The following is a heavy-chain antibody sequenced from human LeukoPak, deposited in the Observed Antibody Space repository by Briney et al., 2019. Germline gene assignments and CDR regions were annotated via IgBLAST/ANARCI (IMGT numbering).Heavy chain of an antibody. CDR1: GGSISSGSYY. V-gene: IGHV4-61*02. J-gene: IGHJ5*02. CDR3: ARERAYYDILPRWFDP. CDR2: IYPSGST. Sequence: SEALSLTCTVSGGSISSGSYYWSWIRQPAGKGLEWIGRIYPSGSTNYNPSLKSRVTISLDTSNNQFSLKLSSVTAADTAVYYCARERAYYDILPRWFDPWGQGTLVTVSS. D-gene: IGHD3-9*01.